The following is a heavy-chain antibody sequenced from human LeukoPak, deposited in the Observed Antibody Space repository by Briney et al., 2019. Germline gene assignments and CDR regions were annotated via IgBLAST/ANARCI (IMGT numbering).Heavy chain of an antibody. J-gene: IGHJ6*03. Sequence: SETLSLTCTVSGGSVGSGDYYWSWIRQPPGKGLEWIGCIYHSGSTYYNPSLKIRVTISLDTPKNQFSLKLSSVTAADTAVYYCARASSGSYSGPIYYYYYMDVWGKGTTVTVSS. D-gene: IGHD1-26*01. CDR3: ARASSGSYSGPIYYYYYMDV. CDR2: IYHSGST. V-gene: IGHV4-30-4*08. CDR1: GGSVGSGDYY.